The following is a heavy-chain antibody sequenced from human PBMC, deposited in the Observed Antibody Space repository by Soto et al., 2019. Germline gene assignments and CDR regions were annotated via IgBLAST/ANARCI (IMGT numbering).Heavy chain of an antibody. V-gene: IGHV3-73*01. CDR2: IRSKANSYAT. Sequence: GGSLRLSCAASGFTFSGSAMHWVRQASGKGLEWVGRIRSKANSYATAYAASVKGRFTISRDDSKNTAYLQMNSLKTEDTAVYYCTRFGLAAAGTRYYYYMDVWGKGTTVTVSS. D-gene: IGHD6-13*01. CDR1: GFTFSGSA. CDR3: TRFGLAAAGTRYYYYMDV. J-gene: IGHJ6*03.